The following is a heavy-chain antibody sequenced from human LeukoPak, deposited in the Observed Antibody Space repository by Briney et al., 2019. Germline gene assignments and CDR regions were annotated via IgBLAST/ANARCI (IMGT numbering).Heavy chain of an antibody. Sequence: PPETLSLTCTVSGASAGSAGYHWSWTRQPPGGGLEWIGYIYYISNTNYNPSLKSRVTMSVDPSKNQFSLKLNSVTAADTAVYYCARTQSQSGSYRYYFGYWGQGTLVTVSS. CDR2: IYYISNT. J-gene: IGHJ4*02. CDR3: ARTQSQSGSYRYYFGY. CDR1: GASAGSAGYH. D-gene: IGHD1-26*01. V-gene: IGHV4-61*08.